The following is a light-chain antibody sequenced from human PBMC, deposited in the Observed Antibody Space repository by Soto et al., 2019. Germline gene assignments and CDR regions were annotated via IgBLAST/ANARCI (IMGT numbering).Light chain of an antibody. J-gene: IGLJ2*01. CDR2: DVS. CDR1: SSDIGGYNY. Sequence: QSALTQPASVSGSPGQSITISCTGTSSDIGGYNYVSWYQQHPGKAPKLMIFDVSNRPSGVSNRFSGSKSANTASLTISGLQAEDEGDYYCCSYASSSTLVFGGGTQLTVL. V-gene: IGLV2-14*03. CDR3: CSYASSSTLV.